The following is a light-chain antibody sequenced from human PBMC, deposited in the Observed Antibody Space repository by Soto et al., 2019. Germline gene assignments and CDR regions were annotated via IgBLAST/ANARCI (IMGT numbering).Light chain of an antibody. CDR1: QGISSY. J-gene: IGKJ4*01. CDR3: QQYYSYPRH. Sequence: AIRMTQSPSSFSASTGDRVTITCRASQGISSYLAWYQQKPGKAPKLLIYAASTLQSGVPSRFSGSGSGTDFTLTISCLQSEDFATYYCQQYYSYPRHFGGGTKVEIK. CDR2: AAS. V-gene: IGKV1-8*01.